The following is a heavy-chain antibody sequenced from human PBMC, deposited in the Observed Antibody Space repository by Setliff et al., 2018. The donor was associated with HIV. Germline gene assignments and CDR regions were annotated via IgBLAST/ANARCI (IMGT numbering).Heavy chain of an antibody. Sequence: SETLSLTCVVSGGSINTGGYYWTWIRQVPGKGLEWIGSIYYTGTTNYNPSLESRLTISIDTSQNHFSLKLTSVTAADTALYFCSRGTYYKGLDPWGQGTLVTSPQ. CDR1: GGSINTGGYY. V-gene: IGHV4-31*11. J-gene: IGHJ5*02. D-gene: IGHD3-10*01. CDR3: SRGTYYKGLDP. CDR2: IYYTGTT.